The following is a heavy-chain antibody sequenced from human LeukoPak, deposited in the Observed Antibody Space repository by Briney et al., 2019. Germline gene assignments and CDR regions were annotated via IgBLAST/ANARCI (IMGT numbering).Heavy chain of an antibody. CDR1: GFTFSSYG. Sequence: PGGSLRLSCAAPGFTFSSYGMHWVRQAPGKGLEWVAVIWYDGSNKYYADSVKGRFTISRDNSKNTLYLQMNSLRAEDTAVYYCARDWPCSSTSCGGAHDAFDIWGQGTMVTVSS. D-gene: IGHD2-2*01. CDR3: ARDWPCSSTSCGGAHDAFDI. J-gene: IGHJ3*02. CDR2: IWYDGSNK. V-gene: IGHV3-33*01.